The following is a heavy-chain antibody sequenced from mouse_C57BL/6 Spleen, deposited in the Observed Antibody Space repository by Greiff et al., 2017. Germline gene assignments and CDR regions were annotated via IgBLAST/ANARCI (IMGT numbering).Heavy chain of an antibody. CDR2: IYPGSGNT. CDR1: GYTFTDYY. J-gene: IGHJ2*01. Sequence: VQLQQSGAELVRPGASVKLSCKASGYTFTDYYINWVKQRPGQGLEWIARIYPGSGNTYYNEKFKGKATLTAEKSSSTAYMQLSSLTSEDSAVXFCARYYYGSSLDYWGQGTTLTVSA. CDR3: ARYYYGSSLDY. D-gene: IGHD1-1*01. V-gene: IGHV1-76*01.